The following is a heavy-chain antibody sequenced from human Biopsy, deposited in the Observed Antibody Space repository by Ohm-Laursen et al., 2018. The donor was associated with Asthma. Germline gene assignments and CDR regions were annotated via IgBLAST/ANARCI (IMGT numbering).Heavy chain of an antibody. CDR2: ISKDASTQ. J-gene: IGHJ3*02. CDR1: GFSFSHFA. Sequence: SLRLSCTAFGFSFSHFAIYWVRQAPGKGLEWVGVISKDASTQDYADSVKGRFTMARDNSKNTLDLQMNSLREEDTAVYYCVRDGTDDAFDIWGQGTVVSVSS. D-gene: IGHD1-1*01. V-gene: IGHV3-30*01. CDR3: VRDGTDDAFDI.